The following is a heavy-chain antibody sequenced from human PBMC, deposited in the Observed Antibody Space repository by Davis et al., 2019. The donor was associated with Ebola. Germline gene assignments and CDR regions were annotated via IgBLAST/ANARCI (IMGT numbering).Heavy chain of an antibody. D-gene: IGHD2/OR15-2a*01. Sequence: SVTVSCMASGYSLTNHYMHWVRQAPGQGLEWMAIIDPGDRTTYAEKFQDRVTVTRDTSTSTIYMELSRLRSEDTAVYYCASPFRISDYGMDVWGQGTTVTVTS. V-gene: IGHV1-46*01. J-gene: IGHJ6*02. CDR3: ASPFRISDYGMDV. CDR1: GYSLTNHY. CDR2: IDPGDRT.